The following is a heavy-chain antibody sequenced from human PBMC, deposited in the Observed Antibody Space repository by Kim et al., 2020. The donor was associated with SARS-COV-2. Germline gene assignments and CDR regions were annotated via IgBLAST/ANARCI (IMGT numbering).Heavy chain of an antibody. D-gene: IGHD3-3*01. V-gene: IGHV3-48*04. CDR3: ARDAPAEGWEWLFYYYYGMDV. J-gene: IGHJ6*02. Sequence: GGSPRLSCAASGFTFSSYSMNWVRQAPGKGLEWVSYISSSSSTIYYADSVKGRFTISRDNAKNSLYLQMNSLRADDTAVYYCARDAPAEGWEWLFYYYYGMDVWGQGTTVTVSS. CDR1: GFTFSSYS. CDR2: ISSSSSTI.